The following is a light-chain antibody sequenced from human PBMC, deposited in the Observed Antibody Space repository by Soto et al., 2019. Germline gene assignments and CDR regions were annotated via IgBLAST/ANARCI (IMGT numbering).Light chain of an antibody. Sequence: IQLTQSPSVLSASIGDRVSISCRASQDIAHNLNWYQQKPGRAPQLLIFEKSTLLYGVPARFSGSGSGTEFTLTISSLQPEDFGTYYCQQSSALPLFFGGGTRVQIK. CDR3: QQSSALPLF. V-gene: IGKV1-9*01. CDR2: EKS. CDR1: QDIAHN. J-gene: IGKJ4*01.